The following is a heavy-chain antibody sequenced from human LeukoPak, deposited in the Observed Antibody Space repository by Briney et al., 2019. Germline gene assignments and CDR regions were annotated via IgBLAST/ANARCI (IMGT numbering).Heavy chain of an antibody. J-gene: IGHJ4*02. V-gene: IGHV3-48*01. CDR2: ISSSSSTI. Sequence: GGSLRLSCAASGFTFSSYSMLWVRQAPGKGLEWVSYISSSSSTIYYADSVKGRFTISRDNAKYSLYLQMNTLRAEDTAVYYCARDRHKYNYDSGGYPPYWGQGTLVTVSS. D-gene: IGHD3-22*01. CDR3: ARDRHKYNYDSGGYPPY. CDR1: GFTFSSYS.